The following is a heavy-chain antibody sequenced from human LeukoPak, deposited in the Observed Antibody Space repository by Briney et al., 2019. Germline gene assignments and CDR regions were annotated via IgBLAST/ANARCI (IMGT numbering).Heavy chain of an antibody. CDR1: GFTFSTYG. CDR2: IRADNGNT. CDR3: ARAGLTWWDLPDS. D-gene: IGHD1-26*01. V-gene: IGHV1-18*01. J-gene: IGHJ4*02. Sequence: ASVKVSCKSFGFTFSTYGIIWVRQAPGQGLEWMGWIRADNGNTNYAQKLQDRVTMTTDTSTSTAYMELRSLRSDDTAIYYCARAGLTWWDLPDSWGQGTLVTVSS.